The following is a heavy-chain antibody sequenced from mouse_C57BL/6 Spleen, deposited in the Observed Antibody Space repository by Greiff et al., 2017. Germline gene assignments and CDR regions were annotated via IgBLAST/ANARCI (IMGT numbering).Heavy chain of an antibody. CDR1: GFTFSSYA. CDR3: ARAVYYGSSWYFDY. Sequence: EVQGVESGGGLVKPGGSLKLSCAASGFTFSSYAMSWVRQTPEKRLEWVATISDGGSYTYYPDNVKGRFTISRDNAKNNLYLQMSHLKSEDTAMXYCARAVYYGSSWYFDYWGQGTTLTVSS. CDR2: ISDGGSYT. J-gene: IGHJ2*01. D-gene: IGHD1-1*01. V-gene: IGHV5-4*01.